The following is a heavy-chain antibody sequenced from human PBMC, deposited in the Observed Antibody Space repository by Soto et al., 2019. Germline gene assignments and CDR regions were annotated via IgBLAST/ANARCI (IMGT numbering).Heavy chain of an antibody. V-gene: IGHV3-33*01. D-gene: IGHD3-22*01. J-gene: IGHJ3*02. CDR1: GFTFTSYG. CDR2: IWSDGSNR. CDR3: ARDPPEDSRGYFALDI. Sequence: VQLVESGGGVVQPGRSLRRSCAASGFTFTSYGMHWVRQAPGKGLEWVAAIWSDGSNRYNGDSVKGRFTISRDNSKNTLYLQMNSLRAEDTAVYYCARDPPEDSRGYFALDIWGQGTMVTVSS.